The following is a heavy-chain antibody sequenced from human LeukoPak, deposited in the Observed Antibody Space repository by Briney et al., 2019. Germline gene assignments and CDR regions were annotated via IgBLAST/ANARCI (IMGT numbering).Heavy chain of an antibody. J-gene: IGHJ4*02. CDR2: INPNSGGT. CDR1: GYTFTGYY. D-gene: IGHD6-13*01. V-gene: IGHV1-2*04. CDR3: ARDSVYSSSWYEVDY. Sequence: GASVKVSCKASGYTFTGYYMHWVRQAPGQGLEWMGWINPNSGGTNYAQKFQGWVTMTRDTSISTAYMELSRLRSDDTAVYYCARDSVYSSSWYEVDYWGQGTLVIVSS.